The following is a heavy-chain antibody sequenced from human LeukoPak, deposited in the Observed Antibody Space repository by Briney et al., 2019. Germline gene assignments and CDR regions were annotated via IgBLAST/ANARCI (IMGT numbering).Heavy chain of an antibody. V-gene: IGHV1-18*01. Sequence: ASVKVSCKASGYTFTRYGISWVRQAPGQGLEWVGWISAYNGNRNYAQKLQGRVTMTTDTSTSTVYMELRSLRSDDTAVYYCAGDRYYNILTGFRRSDGFDIWGQGTMVTVSS. J-gene: IGHJ3*02. D-gene: IGHD3-9*01. CDR2: ISAYNGNR. CDR3: AGDRYYNILTGFRRSDGFDI. CDR1: GYTFTRYG.